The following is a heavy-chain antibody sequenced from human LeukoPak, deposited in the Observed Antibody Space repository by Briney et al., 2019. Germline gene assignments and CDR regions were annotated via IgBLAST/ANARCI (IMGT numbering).Heavy chain of an antibody. CDR2: IYHSGST. CDR1: GGSITSNNW. CDR3: ARDREAGTGRYFQH. Sequence: SETLSLTCAVSGGSITSNNWWTWVRQPPGKGLEWIGEIYHSGSTNYNPSLKSRVTISVEKSKKQFSLKLRSVTAADTAVYYCARDREAGTGRYFQHWGQGTLVTVSS. J-gene: IGHJ1*01. D-gene: IGHD6-19*01. V-gene: IGHV4-4*02.